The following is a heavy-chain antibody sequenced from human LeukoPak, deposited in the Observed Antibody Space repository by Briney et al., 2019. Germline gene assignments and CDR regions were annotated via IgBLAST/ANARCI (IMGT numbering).Heavy chain of an antibody. V-gene: IGHV3-23*01. D-gene: IGHD6-13*01. CDR2: ISGSGGST. J-gene: IGHJ4*02. CDR3: ARGGIAAAGTANY. Sequence: GGSLRLSCAASGFTFSSYAMSWVRQAPGKGLEWVSDISGSGGSTYYADSVKGRFTISRDNSKNTLYLQMNSLRAEDTALYYCARGGIAAAGTANYWGQGTLVTVSS. CDR1: GFTFSSYA.